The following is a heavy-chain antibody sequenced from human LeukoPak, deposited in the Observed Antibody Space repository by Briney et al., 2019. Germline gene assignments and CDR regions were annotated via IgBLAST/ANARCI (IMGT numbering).Heavy chain of an antibody. Sequence: GGSLRLSCSASGFTFSSYAMHWVRHPPGKELEYVSAISSNGGSTYYADSVKGRFTISRDNSKNTLYLQMSSLRAEDTAVYYCVKDPIPYSSGWPTFDYWGQGTLVTVSS. V-gene: IGHV3-64D*09. CDR1: GFTFSSYA. CDR3: VKDPIPYSSGWPTFDY. J-gene: IGHJ4*02. CDR2: ISSNGGST. D-gene: IGHD6-19*01.